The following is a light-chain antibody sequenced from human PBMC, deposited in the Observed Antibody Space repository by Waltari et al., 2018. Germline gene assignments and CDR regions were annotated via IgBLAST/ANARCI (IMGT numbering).Light chain of an antibody. CDR2: KAS. J-gene: IGKJ2*03. CDR3: QQYSSYSLYS. V-gene: IGKV1-5*03. CDR1: QSISDW. Sequence: DIQMTQSPSTLSASVGDRVTITCRASQSISDWLAWYQQKPGKAPRLLIYKASTLESGVPSRFSGSGSGTEFTLTASSLQPDDFATYYCQQYSSYSLYSFGQGTKLEMK.